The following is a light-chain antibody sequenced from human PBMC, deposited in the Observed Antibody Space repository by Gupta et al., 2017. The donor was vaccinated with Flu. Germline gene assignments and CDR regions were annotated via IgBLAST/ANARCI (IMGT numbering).Light chain of an antibody. CDR3: TSYTRAKPLV. V-gene: IGLV2-18*02. Sequence: PGQSVTISCTGTSNDVATYNRVSWYQQAPGTAPKLMIYEVNNRPSGVPDRFSGSKSGNTASLTISGLQAEDEADYYCTSYTRAKPLVFGGG. CDR2: EVN. J-gene: IGLJ2*01. CDR1: SNDVATYNR.